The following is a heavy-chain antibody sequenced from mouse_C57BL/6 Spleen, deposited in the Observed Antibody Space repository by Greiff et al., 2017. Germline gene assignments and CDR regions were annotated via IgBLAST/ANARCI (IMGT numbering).Heavy chain of an antibody. Sequence: EVQLVESGPGLVKPSQSLSLTCSVTGYSITSGYYWNWIRQFPGNKLEWMGYISYDGSNNYNPSLKNRISITRDTSKNQFFLKLNSVTTEDTATYYCARERKTGTGFFDYWGQGTTLTVSS. D-gene: IGHD4-1*01. CDR2: ISYDGSN. CDR1: GYSITSGYY. V-gene: IGHV3-6*01. CDR3: ARERKTGTGFFDY. J-gene: IGHJ2*01.